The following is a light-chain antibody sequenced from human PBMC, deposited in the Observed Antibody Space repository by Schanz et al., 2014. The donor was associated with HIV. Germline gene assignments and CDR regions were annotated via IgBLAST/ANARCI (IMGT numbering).Light chain of an antibody. CDR1: QTFWNHFGSRH. V-gene: IGKV3-20*01. J-gene: IGKJ1*01. CDR3: QQYGSSSWT. CDR2: SAS. Sequence: AQSPATLSVSPGDRATLSCRARQTFWNHFGSRHFSWYQQKPGQAPRLLIYSASTRATGIPARFSGSGSGTDFTLTISRLGPEDFAVYYCQQYGSSSWTFGQGTKVEIK.